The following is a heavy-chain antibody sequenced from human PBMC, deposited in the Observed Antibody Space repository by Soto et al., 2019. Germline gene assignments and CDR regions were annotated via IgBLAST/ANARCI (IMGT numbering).Heavy chain of an antibody. CDR1: GFSLRDYAVG. Sequence: QITLKESGPTLVKPTQTLTLTCTFSGFSLRDYAVGVGWIRQPPGKALEWLSFIYWNDNEYYSPSLRNRLTISKDTSKNPVGLTMTNMDPVDSATYYCAHGSGWLFDYWGQGTLVTVSS. CDR2: IYWNDNE. CDR3: AHGSGWLFDY. D-gene: IGHD6-19*01. J-gene: IGHJ4*02. V-gene: IGHV2-5*01.